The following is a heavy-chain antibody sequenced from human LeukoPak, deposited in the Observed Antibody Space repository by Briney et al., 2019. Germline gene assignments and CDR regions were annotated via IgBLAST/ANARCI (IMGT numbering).Heavy chain of an antibody. V-gene: IGHV1-69*04. CDR3: ASAGSYGSPPEY. CDR2: IIPILGIA. D-gene: IGHD3-10*01. J-gene: IGHJ4*02. Sequence: SVKVSCKASGGTFSSYAISWVRQAPGQGLEWMGRIIPILGIANYAQKFQGRVTITADKSTSTAYMELSSLRSEDTAVYYCASAGSYGSPPEYWGQGTLVTVSS. CDR1: GGTFSSYA.